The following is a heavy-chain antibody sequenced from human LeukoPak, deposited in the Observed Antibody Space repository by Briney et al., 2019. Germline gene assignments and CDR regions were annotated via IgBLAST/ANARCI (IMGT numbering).Heavy chain of an antibody. D-gene: IGHD3-3*01. J-gene: IGHJ4*02. Sequence: ASVKVSCKASGYTFTGYYMHWVRQAPGQGLEWMGWINPNSGGTNYAQKFQGRVTMTKDTSISTAYMELSRLRSDDTAVYYCARDRKVYDFWSGYPFDYWGQGTLVTDSS. CDR2: INPNSGGT. CDR3: ARDRKVYDFWSGYPFDY. V-gene: IGHV1-2*02. CDR1: GYTFTGYY.